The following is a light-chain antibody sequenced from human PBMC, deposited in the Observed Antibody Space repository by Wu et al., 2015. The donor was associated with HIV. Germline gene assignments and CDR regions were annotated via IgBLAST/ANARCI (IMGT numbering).Light chain of an antibody. CDR2: GAS. CDR3: QHCGTSPPYT. Sequence: EIVLTQSPGTLSLSPGERATLSCRASQSVSSTSLAWYQQKSGQAPKLLIYGASNRATGIPDRFSGGGSGTDFTLTISRLEPEDFAVYYCQHCGTSPPYTFGQGTKLEIK. CDR1: QSVSSTS. V-gene: IGKV3-20*01. J-gene: IGKJ2*01.